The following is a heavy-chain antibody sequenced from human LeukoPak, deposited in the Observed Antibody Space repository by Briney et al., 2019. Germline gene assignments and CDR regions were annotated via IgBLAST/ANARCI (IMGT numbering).Heavy chain of an antibody. CDR3: ARARGFDI. Sequence: QPGGSLRLSCAASGFTFSNLWMSWVRQAPGRGLEWVANIKQDGSEKYYGDSVKGRFTISRDNSENSLYLQMNSLRAEDTAVYYCARARGFDIWGQGTMVTVSS. CDR1: GFTFSNLW. J-gene: IGHJ3*02. CDR2: IKQDGSEK. D-gene: IGHD3-10*01. V-gene: IGHV3-7*01.